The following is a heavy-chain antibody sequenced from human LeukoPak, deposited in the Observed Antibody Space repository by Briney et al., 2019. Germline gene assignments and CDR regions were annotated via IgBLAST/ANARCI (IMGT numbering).Heavy chain of an antibody. CDR1: GFTFSRYA. CDR3: AGDDCSGGSCYVDY. Sequence: GGSLRLSCAASGFTFSRYAVSWVRQAPGKGLEWVSAISGSGGRTYYADSVKGRFTISSDNSKNTLYLQMNRLRVEETAVYYCAGDDCSGGSCYVDYWSQGWLVTLPS. D-gene: IGHD2-15*01. V-gene: IGHV3-23*01. CDR2: ISGSGGRT. J-gene: IGHJ4*02.